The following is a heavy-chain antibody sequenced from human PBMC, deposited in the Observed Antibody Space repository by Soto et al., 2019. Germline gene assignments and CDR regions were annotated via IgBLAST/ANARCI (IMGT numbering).Heavy chain of an antibody. V-gene: IGHV3-30-3*01. CDR2: ISHDGINK. CDR1: GFSFSSYA. D-gene: IGHD6-19*01. Sequence: QVRLVESGGGVVQPGRSLRLSCTASGFSFSSYAMYWFRQPPGKGLEWVAVISHDGINKHYADSVKGRVTVSRDNSNHALALRLNSLRGENTAMYYCARDMYSSDYFVKWFEPWGQGTLVTVST. J-gene: IGHJ5*02. CDR3: ARDMYSSDYFVKWFEP.